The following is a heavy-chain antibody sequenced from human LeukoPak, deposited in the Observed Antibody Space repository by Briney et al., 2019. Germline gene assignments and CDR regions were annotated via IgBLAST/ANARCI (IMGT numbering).Heavy chain of an antibody. CDR2: IYYSGST. CDR3: ARSPRVLRYFDWSYDAFDI. Sequence: PSETLSLTCTVSGGSISSYYWSWIRQPPGRGLEWIGYIYYSGSTNYNPSLKSRVTISVDTSKNQFSLKVRSVTAADTAVYYCARSPRVLRYFDWSYDAFDIWGQGTMVTVSS. D-gene: IGHD3-9*01. J-gene: IGHJ3*02. CDR1: GGSISSYY. V-gene: IGHV4-59*01.